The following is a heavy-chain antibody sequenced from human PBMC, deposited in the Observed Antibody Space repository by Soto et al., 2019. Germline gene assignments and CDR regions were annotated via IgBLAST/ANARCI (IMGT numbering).Heavy chain of an antibody. CDR1: GYTFISYA. D-gene: IGHD2-15*01. Sequence: ASVKVSCKASGYTFISYAIHWVRQAPGQRLEWMGWINAGNGNTKYSQKFQGRVTITRDTSASTAYMELTSLRSEDTAVYYCARELQGLYYFDYWGQGTLVTVSS. CDR2: INAGNGNT. J-gene: IGHJ4*02. V-gene: IGHV1-3*01. CDR3: ARELQGLYYFDY.